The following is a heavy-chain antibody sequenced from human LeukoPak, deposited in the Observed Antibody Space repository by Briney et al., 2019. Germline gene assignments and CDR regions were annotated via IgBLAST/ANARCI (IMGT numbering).Heavy chain of an antibody. CDR1: GGSISSYY. CDR2: IYYSGST. Sequence: SETLSLTCTVSGGSISSYYWSWIRQPPGKGLEWIGYIYYSGSTNYNPSLKSRVTISVDTSKNQFSLKLSSVTAADTAVYYCARQRSVLDAFDIWGQGTMVTVSS. D-gene: IGHD2-15*01. J-gene: IGHJ3*02. V-gene: IGHV4-59*08. CDR3: ARQRSVLDAFDI.